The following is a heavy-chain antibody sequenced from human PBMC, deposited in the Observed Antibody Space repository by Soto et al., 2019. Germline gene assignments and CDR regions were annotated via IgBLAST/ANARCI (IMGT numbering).Heavy chain of an antibody. CDR3: ARDFIGGYSSGCFDY. Sequence: GASVKVSCKASGYTFTSYGISWVRQAPGQGLEWMGWISAYNGNTNYAQKLQGRVTMTTDTSTSTAYMELRSLRSDDTAVYYCARDFIGGYSSGCFDYWGQGTLVTVSS. D-gene: IGHD6-19*01. CDR1: GYTFTSYG. V-gene: IGHV1-18*01. J-gene: IGHJ4*02. CDR2: ISAYNGNT.